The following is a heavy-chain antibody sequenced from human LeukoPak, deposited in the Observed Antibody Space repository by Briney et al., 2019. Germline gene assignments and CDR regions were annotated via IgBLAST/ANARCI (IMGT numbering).Heavy chain of an antibody. CDR1: GLTFDDYA. CDR3: AKGLGSSSWFSFDY. CDR2: ISWCSGSI. D-gene: IGHD6-13*01. J-gene: IGHJ4*02. V-gene: IGHV3-9*03. Sequence: GGSLRVSCAAWGLTFDDYAMHWARHAPGRGLVWVSDISWCSGSIVYADYVKGRFTISRDNDKSSLYLHMYSLRGEHMALYYCAKGLGSSSWFSFDYWGQGTLVTVSS.